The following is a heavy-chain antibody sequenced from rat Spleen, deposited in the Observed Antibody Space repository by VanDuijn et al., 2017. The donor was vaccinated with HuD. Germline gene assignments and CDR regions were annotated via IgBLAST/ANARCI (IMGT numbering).Heavy chain of an antibody. Sequence: EVQLVESGGGLVQPGRSLKLSCAASGFTFSSFAMAWVRQAPKKGLEWVATITSGGSNTYYPDSVKGRFTISRDNAKSTLYLQMDSLRSEDTATYYCAKVHYDGTYWFAYWGQGTLVTVSS. V-gene: IGHV5-25*01. CDR1: GFTFSSFA. CDR2: ITSGGSNT. CDR3: AKVHYDGTYWFAY. D-gene: IGHD1-12*02. J-gene: IGHJ3*01.